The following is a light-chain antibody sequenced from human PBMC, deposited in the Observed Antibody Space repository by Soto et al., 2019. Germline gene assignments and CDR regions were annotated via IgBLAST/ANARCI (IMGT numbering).Light chain of an antibody. CDR1: QSISSY. J-gene: IGKJ4*01. CDR2: AAS. CDR3: QQSYSTPRT. V-gene: IGKV1-39*01. Sequence: DIQMTQSPSSLSASVGDRVTITCRASQSISSYLNWYQQKPGKAPKLLIYAASSVQSGVPSRFSGSGAGTDVTLTIRKLQPEDFATYYCQQSYSTPRTFGGGTQVEIK.